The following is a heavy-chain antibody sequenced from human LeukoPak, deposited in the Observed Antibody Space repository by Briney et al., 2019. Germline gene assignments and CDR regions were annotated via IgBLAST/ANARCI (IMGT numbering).Heavy chain of an antibody. J-gene: IGHJ4*02. D-gene: IGHD5-12*01. Sequence: SETLSLTCTVSGGSISSYYWSWIRQPPGKGLEWIGYIYHSGSTYYNPSLKSRVTISVDRSKNQFSLKLSSVTAADTAVYYCAREDGYKGFYFDYWGQGTLVTVSS. CDR2: IYHSGST. CDR3: AREDGYKGFYFDY. V-gene: IGHV4-59*12. CDR1: GGSISSYY.